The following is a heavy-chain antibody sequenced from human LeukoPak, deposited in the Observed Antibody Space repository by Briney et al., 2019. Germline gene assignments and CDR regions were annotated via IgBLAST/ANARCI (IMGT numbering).Heavy chain of an antibody. J-gene: IGHJ4*02. CDR1: GGSFSGYY. D-gene: IGHD1-7*01. CDR2: INHSGST. Sequence: KTSETLSLTCAVYGGSFSGYYWSWIRQPPGKGLEWIGEINHSGSTNYNPSLKSRVTISVDTSKNQFSLKLSSVTAADTAVYYCARVLELVDYWGQGTLVTVSS. V-gene: IGHV4-34*01. CDR3: ARVLELVDY.